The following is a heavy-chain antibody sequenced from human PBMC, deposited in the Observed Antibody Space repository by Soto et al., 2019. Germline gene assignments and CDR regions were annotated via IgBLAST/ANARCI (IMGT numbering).Heavy chain of an antibody. CDR1: GGTFRSYS. V-gene: IGHV1-69*13. J-gene: IGHJ6*02. CDR3: ARPDEGGYSSNHHYYYALDV. CDR2: IIPIFDIT. D-gene: IGHD3-22*01. Sequence: SVKVSCKVSGGTFRSYSISWVRQAPGQGLEWMGGIIPIFDITNYAQKFQGRVTITADESTSTAYMELSSLGSDDTAVYYCARPDEGGYSSNHHYYYALDVWGQGTTVTVSS.